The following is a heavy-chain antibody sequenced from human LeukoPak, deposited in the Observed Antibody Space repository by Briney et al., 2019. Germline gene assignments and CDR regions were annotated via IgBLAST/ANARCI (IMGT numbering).Heavy chain of an antibody. V-gene: IGHV4-34*01. CDR3: AREGPSGYDSSGYCYHWEIDY. J-gene: IGHJ4*02. CDR1: GGSFSGYY. Sequence: SETLSLTCGVYGGSFSGYYWSWIRQPPGKGLEWIGEINHSGSTNYNPSLKSRVTISVDTSKNQFSLRLSSVTAADSAVYYCAREGPSGYDSSGYCYHWEIDYWGQGTLVTVSS. CDR2: INHSGST. D-gene: IGHD3-22*01.